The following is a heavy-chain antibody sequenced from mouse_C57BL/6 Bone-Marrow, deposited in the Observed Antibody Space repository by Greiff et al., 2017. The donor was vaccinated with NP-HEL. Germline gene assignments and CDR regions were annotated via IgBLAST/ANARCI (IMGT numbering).Heavy chain of an antibody. Sequence: EVKVVESGGGLVQPGGSLSLSCAASGFTFTDYYMSWVRQPPGKALEWLGFIRNKANGYTTEYSTSVKGRFTISRDNSQSILYLQMNALRAEDSATYYCARYLRSAMDYWGQGTSVTVSS. V-gene: IGHV7-3*01. CDR2: IRNKANGYTT. CDR3: ARYLRSAMDY. J-gene: IGHJ4*01. CDR1: GFTFTDYY.